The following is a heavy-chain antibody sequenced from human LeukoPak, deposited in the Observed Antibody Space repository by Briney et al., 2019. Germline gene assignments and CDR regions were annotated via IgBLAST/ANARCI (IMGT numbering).Heavy chain of an antibody. CDR2: ISSYNGNI. CDR1: GYSFSNYG. D-gene: IGHD1-26*01. V-gene: IGHV1-18*01. Sequence: ASVKVSCKASGYSFSNYGISWVRQAPGQGLEWMGWISSYNGNIKYAQSLQGRVTMTTDTSTSTAYMELRSLRSDDTAVYYCARDRWDSGSHGFDYWGQGTLVTVSS. CDR3: ARDRWDSGSHGFDY. J-gene: IGHJ4*02.